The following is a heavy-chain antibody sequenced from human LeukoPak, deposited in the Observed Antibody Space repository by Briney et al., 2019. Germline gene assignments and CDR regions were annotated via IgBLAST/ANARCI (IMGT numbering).Heavy chain of an antibody. V-gene: IGHV3-30-3*01. J-gene: IGHJ6*02. D-gene: IGHD3-9*01. CDR2: ISYDGSNK. CDR1: GFTFSSYA. Sequence: GGSLRLSCAASGFTFSSYAMHWVRQAPGKGLEWVAVISYDGSNKYYADPVKGRFTISRDNSKNTLYLQMNSLRAEDTAVYYCARKHRVVLTGYLVHYYYGMDVWGQGTTVTVSS. CDR3: ARKHRVVLTGYLVHYYYGMDV.